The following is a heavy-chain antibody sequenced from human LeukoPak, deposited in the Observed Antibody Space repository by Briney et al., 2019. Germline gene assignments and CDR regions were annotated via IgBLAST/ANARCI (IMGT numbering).Heavy chain of an antibody. J-gene: IGHJ4*02. CDR1: GYTFTSYS. Sequence: ASVRVSCKASGYTFTSYSISWVRQAPGQGLEWMGWISAYNGNTNYAQKLQGRVTMTTDTSTSTAYMELRSLRSDDTAVYYCARDRKRASSQKYFDYWGQGTLVTVSS. CDR2: ISAYNGNT. V-gene: IGHV1-18*01. CDR3: ARDRKRASSQKYFDY. D-gene: IGHD1-14*01.